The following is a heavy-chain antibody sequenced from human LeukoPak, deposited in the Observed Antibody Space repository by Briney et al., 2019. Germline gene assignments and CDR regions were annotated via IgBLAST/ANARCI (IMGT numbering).Heavy chain of an antibody. CDR3: ATHGDSTWYNYFGH. CDR2: ISSSGSTI. V-gene: IGHV3-11*01. J-gene: IGHJ5*02. D-gene: IGHD6-13*01. CDR1: GFTFSDSY. Sequence: GGSLRLSCAASGFTFSDSYMSWIRQAPGKGLDWVSYISSSGSTIYYADSVKGRFTISRDNAKNSLYLQMNSLRVEDTAVYYCATHGDSTWYNYFGHWGQGTPVTVSS.